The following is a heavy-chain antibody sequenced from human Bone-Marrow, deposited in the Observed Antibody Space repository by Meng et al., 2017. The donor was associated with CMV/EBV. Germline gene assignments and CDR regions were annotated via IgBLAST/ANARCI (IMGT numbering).Heavy chain of an antibody. Sequence: QVQVVQSGAEVKGPGPSVKVSCKAPGYIFSDYNIRWVRQAPGQGLEWMGWIHPKNGGTKYAQKFQGRVTMTRDTSISTTYMDLNRLISDDTAVYYCARDPDTPMAFDHWGQGTLVTVSS. J-gene: IGHJ4*02. CDR1: GYIFSDYN. D-gene: IGHD5-18*01. CDR3: ARDPDTPMAFDH. CDR2: IHPKNGGT. V-gene: IGHV1-2*02.